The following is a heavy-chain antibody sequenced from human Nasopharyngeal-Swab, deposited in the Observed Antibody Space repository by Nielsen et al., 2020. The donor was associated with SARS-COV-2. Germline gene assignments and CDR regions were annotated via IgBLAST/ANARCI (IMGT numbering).Heavy chain of an antibody. J-gene: IGHJ4*02. D-gene: IGHD4-17*01. CDR2: IYNGGSA. CDR3: AKDRDDYGDYWGSETFHFDH. Sequence: WIRQPPGKGLEWVSVIYNGGSAYNEDYVKGRFTVSRDNSKNTLYLQMNSLRAEDTAIYYCAKDRDDYGDYWGSETFHFDHWGQGTLVTVSS. V-gene: IGHV3-53*01.